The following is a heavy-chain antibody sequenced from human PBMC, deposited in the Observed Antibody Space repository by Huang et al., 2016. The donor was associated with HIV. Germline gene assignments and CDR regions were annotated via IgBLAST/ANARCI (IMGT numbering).Heavy chain of an antibody. J-gene: IGHJ4*02. V-gene: IGHV3-23*01. Sequence: EVQLLESGGGLVQPGGSLRLSCAASGFTFSSYAMSWVRQAPGKGLGWVSSITGRVSSSYYAESVKGRFTISRDNSKNTLYLQMNSLRAEDTAIYYCAKADSGAAAGSLVDYWGQGTLVTVSS. CDR1: GFTFSSYA. D-gene: IGHD6-13*01. CDR2: ITGRVSSS. CDR3: AKADSGAAAGSLVDY.